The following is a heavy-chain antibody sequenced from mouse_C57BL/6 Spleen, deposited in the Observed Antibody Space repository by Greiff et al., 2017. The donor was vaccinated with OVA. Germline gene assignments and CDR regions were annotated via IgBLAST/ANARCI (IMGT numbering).Heavy chain of an antibody. V-gene: IGHV1-53*01. CDR1: GYTFTSYW. CDR2: INPSNGGT. Sequence: QVQLQQPGTELVKPGASVKLSCKASGYTFTSYWMHWVKQRPGQGLEWIGDINPSNGGTNYNEKFKSKATLTVDKSSSTAYMQLSSLTSEDSAVYYCARDRAYYSNYFDYWGQGTTLTVSS. D-gene: IGHD2-5*01. CDR3: ARDRAYYSNYFDY. J-gene: IGHJ2*01.